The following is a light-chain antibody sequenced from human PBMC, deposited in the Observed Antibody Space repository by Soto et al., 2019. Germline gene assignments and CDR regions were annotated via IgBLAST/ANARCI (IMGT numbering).Light chain of an antibody. Sequence: QLVLTQSPSASASLGASVKLTCTLRSGHSSYAIAWLQQQPEKGPRYLMKLNSDGSHNKGDGIPDRFSGSSSGAERYLTISSLQSEDEADYYCQTWGTGIRVFGGGTKLTVL. CDR2: LNSDGSH. J-gene: IGLJ2*01. CDR3: QTWGTGIRV. V-gene: IGLV4-69*01. CDR1: SGHSSYA.